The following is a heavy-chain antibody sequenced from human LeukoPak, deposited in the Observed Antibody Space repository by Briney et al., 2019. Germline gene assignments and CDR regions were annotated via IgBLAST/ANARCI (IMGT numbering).Heavy chain of an antibody. CDR2: IYHSGST. V-gene: IGHV4-38-2*02. CDR1: GYSISSGYY. D-gene: IGHD4-17*01. Sequence: PSETLSLTCTVSGYSISSGYYWGWIRQPPGKGLEWIGSIYHSGSTYYNPSLKSRVTISVDTSKNQFSLKLSSVTAADTAVYYCARETYANYFDYWGQGTLVTVSS. J-gene: IGHJ4*02. CDR3: ARETYANYFDY.